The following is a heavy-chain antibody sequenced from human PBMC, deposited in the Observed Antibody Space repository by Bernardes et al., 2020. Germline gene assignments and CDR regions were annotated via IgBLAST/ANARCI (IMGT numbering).Heavy chain of an antibody. J-gene: IGHJ6*04. CDR1: GGSFSGYY. Sequence: SETLSLTCAVYGGSFSGYYWSWIRQPPGKGLEWIGEINHSGSTNYNPSLKSRVTISVDTSKNQFSLKLSSVTAADTAVYYCARRTKEPRYYYGSGIHAGMDVWGKGTTVTVSS. CDR3: ARRTKEPRYYYGSGIHAGMDV. CDR2: INHSGST. D-gene: IGHD3-10*01. V-gene: IGHV4-34*01.